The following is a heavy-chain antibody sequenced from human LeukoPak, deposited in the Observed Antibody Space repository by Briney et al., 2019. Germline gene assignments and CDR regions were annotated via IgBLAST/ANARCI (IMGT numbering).Heavy chain of an antibody. V-gene: IGHV4-39*01. CDR3: ARTYDFWSGSTYFDY. D-gene: IGHD3-3*01. Sequence: SETLSLTCTVSGGSISSSSYYWGWIRQPPGKGLEWIGSIYYSGSTYYNPSLKSRVTMSVDTSKNQFSLKLSSVTAADTAVYYCARTYDFWSGSTYFDYWGQGTLVTVSS. J-gene: IGHJ4*02. CDR1: GGSISSSSYY. CDR2: IYYSGST.